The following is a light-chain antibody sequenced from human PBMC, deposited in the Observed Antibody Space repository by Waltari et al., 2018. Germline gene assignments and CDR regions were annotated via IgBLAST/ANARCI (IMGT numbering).Light chain of an antibody. CDR1: ELPNKY. CDR3: CSTDSNGNPA. Sequence: SSDLTQPPSMSVSPGQTAMITCSGSELPNKYAYWYQQKSGQAPVLVISEDNKRPSGIPGRFSGSTSGTLATLTISGAQVEDEADYYCCSTDSNGNPAFGGGTRLTVL. CDR2: EDN. J-gene: IGLJ2*01. V-gene: IGLV3-10*01.